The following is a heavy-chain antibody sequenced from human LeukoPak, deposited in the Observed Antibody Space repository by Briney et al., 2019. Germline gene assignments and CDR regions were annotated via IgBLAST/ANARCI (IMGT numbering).Heavy chain of an antibody. Sequence: SETLSLTCTVSGYSISSGYYWGWIRQPPGKGLEWIGSIYHSGSTYYNPSLKSRVTISVDTSKNQFSLKLSSVTAADTAVYYCTRQGYYGSGSSWFDPWGQGTLVTVSS. J-gene: IGHJ5*02. CDR2: IYHSGST. CDR1: GYSISSGYY. D-gene: IGHD3-10*01. V-gene: IGHV4-38-2*02. CDR3: TRQGYYGSGSSWFDP.